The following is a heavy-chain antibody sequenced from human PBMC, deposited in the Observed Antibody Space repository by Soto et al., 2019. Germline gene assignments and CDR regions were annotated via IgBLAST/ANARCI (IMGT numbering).Heavy chain of an antibody. CDR1: GGSISSGGYY. Sequence: PSETLSLTCTVSGGSISSGGYYWSWIRQHPGKGLEWIGYIYYSGSTYYNPSLKSRVTISVDTSKNQFSLKLSSVTAADTAVYYCARWMKVIVVVPAATHPPWTGSFDYWGQGTLVTVSS. CDR2: IYYSGST. V-gene: IGHV4-31*03. J-gene: IGHJ4*02. CDR3: ARWMKVIVVVPAATHPPWTGSFDY. D-gene: IGHD2-2*01.